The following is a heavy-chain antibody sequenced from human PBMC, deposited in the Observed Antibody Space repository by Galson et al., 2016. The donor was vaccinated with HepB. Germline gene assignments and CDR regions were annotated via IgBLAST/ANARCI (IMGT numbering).Heavy chain of an antibody. D-gene: IGHD2-15*01. Sequence: CAISGDSVSSNSAGWYWIRQSPSRGLEWLGRTYYRSQWHFDYAESVKSRITINPDTSKNQFSLHLNSVTPEDTAIYYCARSYLRGRGFGSWGQGTLVTVSS. CDR3: ARSYLRGRGFGS. CDR2: TYYRSQWHF. CDR1: GDSVSSNSAG. J-gene: IGHJ4*02. V-gene: IGHV6-1*01.